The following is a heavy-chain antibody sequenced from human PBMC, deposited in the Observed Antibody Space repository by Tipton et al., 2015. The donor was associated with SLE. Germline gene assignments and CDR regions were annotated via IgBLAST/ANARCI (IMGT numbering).Heavy chain of an antibody. CDR3: GRGGGSYYDY. Sequence: TLSLTCTVYGGSLSGYWWSWIRQSPGKGLEWIGEIYPTGRTDYNPSLMSRVTISVDTSQNQFSLRLTSVTAADTAVYYCGRGGGSYYDYWGQGRLVTVSS. J-gene: IGHJ4*02. CDR2: IYPTGRT. D-gene: IGHD1-26*01. CDR1: GGSLSGYW. V-gene: IGHV4-34*01.